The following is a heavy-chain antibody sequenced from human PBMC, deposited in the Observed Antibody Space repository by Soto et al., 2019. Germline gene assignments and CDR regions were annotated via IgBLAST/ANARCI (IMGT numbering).Heavy chain of an antibody. D-gene: IGHD3-22*01. V-gene: IGHV4-34*01. CDR1: AGSFSGYY. CDR2: INHSGST. J-gene: IGHJ3*02. Sequence: PSETLSLTCAVYAGSFSGYYWRWIRQPPGKGLEWIGEINHSGSTNYNPSLKSRVTISVDTSKNQFSLKLSYVTAADTAVYYCAMGSTSYYRRAFDIWGQGTMVTVSS. CDR3: AMGSTSYYRRAFDI.